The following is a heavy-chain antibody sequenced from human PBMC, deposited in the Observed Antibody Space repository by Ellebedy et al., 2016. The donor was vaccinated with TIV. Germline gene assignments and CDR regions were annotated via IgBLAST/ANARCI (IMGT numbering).Heavy chain of an antibody. CDR3: AREMRAKKWLRDTYYYYGMDV. Sequence: SVKVSXXASGGTFSSYAISWVRQAPGQGLEWMGGIIPIFGTANYAQKFQGRVTITADESTSTAYMELSSLRSEDTAVYYCAREMRAKKWLRDTYYYYGMDVWGQGTTVTVSS. CDR1: GGTFSSYA. CDR2: IIPIFGTA. J-gene: IGHJ6*02. V-gene: IGHV1-69*13. D-gene: IGHD5-12*01.